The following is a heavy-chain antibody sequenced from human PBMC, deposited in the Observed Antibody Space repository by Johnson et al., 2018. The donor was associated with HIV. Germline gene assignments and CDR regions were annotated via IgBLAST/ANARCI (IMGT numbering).Heavy chain of an antibody. CDR2: ISWNSDNI. J-gene: IGHJ3*02. D-gene: IGHD1-26*01. V-gene: IGHV3-9*01. CDR1: GFTFDDYA. Sequence: VQLVESGGGLVQPGRSLRLSCAPSGFTFDDYAMHWVRQAPGKGLEWVSGISWNSDNIAYADSVRGRFTIARDNAKNSLHLQMNSLRAEDTAFYYCASLRAGAFDIWGQGTMVTVSS. CDR3: ASLRAGAFDI.